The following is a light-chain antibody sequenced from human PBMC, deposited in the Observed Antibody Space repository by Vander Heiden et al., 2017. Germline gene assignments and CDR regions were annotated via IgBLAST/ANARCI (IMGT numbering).Light chain of an antibody. Sequence: QSVLTQSPSASGTPGQRVTISCSGSRSNIGNNPVNWYQQLPGTAPKLLIYGNTQRPSGVPARFSGSKSGTSASLAISGLQSEDEADYYCAAWDDSLSVYVFGTGTKVTIL. V-gene: IGLV1-44*01. CDR3: AAWDDSLSVYV. J-gene: IGLJ1*01. CDR2: GNT. CDR1: RSNIGNNP.